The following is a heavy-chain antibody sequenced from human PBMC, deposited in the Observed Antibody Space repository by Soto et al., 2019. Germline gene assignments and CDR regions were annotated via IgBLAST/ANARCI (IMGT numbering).Heavy chain of an antibody. CDR1: GYSFTTYG. V-gene: IGHV1-18*04. J-gene: IGHJ4*02. Sequence: ASVKVSCKASGYSFTTYGITRLRQAPGQGLEWMGWISAYDGSTNYAQKLLGRVSMTTESSTNTAYMELRSLRSDDTAVYYCARDPATAYSSSSFDYWGQGTLVTVSS. D-gene: IGHD6-6*01. CDR3: ARDPATAYSSSSFDY. CDR2: ISAYDGST.